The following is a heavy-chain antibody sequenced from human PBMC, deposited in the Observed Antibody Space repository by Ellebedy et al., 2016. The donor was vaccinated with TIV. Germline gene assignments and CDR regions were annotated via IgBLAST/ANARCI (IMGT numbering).Heavy chain of an antibody. J-gene: IGHJ3*01. V-gene: IGHV4-59*08. CDR2: IYYSGST. Sequence: SETLSLXXTVSGGSISRYYWTWIRQPPGKGLEWIGDIYYSGSTNYNPSLKSRVTISVDTSKNEFSLKMSSVTAADTAVYYCARAPRGVVVITDSFDLWGQGTMVSVSS. CDR3: ARAPRGVVVITDSFDL. CDR1: GGSISRYY. D-gene: IGHD3-22*01.